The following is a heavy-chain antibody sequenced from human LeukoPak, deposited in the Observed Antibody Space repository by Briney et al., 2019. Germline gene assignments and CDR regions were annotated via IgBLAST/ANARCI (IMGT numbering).Heavy chain of an antibody. CDR2: IYYSGST. J-gene: IGHJ4*02. CDR3: ARSHYYDSWDY. D-gene: IGHD3-22*01. CDR1: GGSISSYY. Sequence: SETLSRTCTVSGGSISSYYWSWIRQPPGKGLEWIGYIYYSGSTNYNPSLESRVTVSVDTSKNQFSLKLSSVAAADTAVYYCARSHYYDSWDYWGQGTLVTVSS. V-gene: IGHV4-59*01.